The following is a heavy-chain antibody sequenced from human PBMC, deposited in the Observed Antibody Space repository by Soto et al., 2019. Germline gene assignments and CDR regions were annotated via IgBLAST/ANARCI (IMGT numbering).Heavy chain of an antibody. J-gene: IGHJ6*02. CDR3: ARDQQLPYYYYGMDV. V-gene: IGHV1-69*08. CDR1: GGTFSSYT. D-gene: IGHD6-13*01. Sequence: QVQLVQSGAEVKKPGSSVKVSCKASGGTFSSYTISWLRQAPGQGLEWMGRIIPILGIANYAQKFQGRVTITADKSTSTAYMELSSLRSEDTAVYYCARDQQLPYYYYGMDVWGQGTTVTVSS. CDR2: IIPILGIA.